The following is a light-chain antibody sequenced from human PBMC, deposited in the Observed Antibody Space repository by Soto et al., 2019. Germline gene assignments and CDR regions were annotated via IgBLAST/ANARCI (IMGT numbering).Light chain of an antibody. J-gene: IGKJ1*01. V-gene: IGKV3-11*01. CDR1: QNVGTH. CDR3: QQYNSYWWT. Sequence: EIVLTQSPATLSLSPGERRSRACRASQNVGTHLAWYQQRPGQAPRLLIYDASNRGTGIPARFSGSGSGTEYTLTISSLQPEDFATYYCQQYNSYWWTFGQGTKVDIK. CDR2: DAS.